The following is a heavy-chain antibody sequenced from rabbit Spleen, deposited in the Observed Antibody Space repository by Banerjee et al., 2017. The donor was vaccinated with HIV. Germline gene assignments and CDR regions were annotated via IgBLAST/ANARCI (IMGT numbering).Heavy chain of an antibody. V-gene: IGHV1S40*01. CDR2: IYAGGSGST. J-gene: IGHJ4*01. Sequence: QSLEEAGGDLVKPEGSLPLTCRASGCSFSSSYYMCCVRQAPGKGLECIACIYAGGSGSTYYASWAKGRFSISKTSSTTVTLQMTSLTAADTATYFCAREANYDGAGAWGLWGPGTLVTVS. CDR3: AREANYDGAGAWGL. D-gene: IGHD4-2*01. CDR1: GCSFSSSYY.